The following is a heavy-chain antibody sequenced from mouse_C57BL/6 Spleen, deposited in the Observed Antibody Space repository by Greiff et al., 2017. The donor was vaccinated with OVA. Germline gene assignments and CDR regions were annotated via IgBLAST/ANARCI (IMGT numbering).Heavy chain of an antibody. Sequence: EVKLVESGGGLVKPGGSLKLSCAASGFTFSDYGMHWVRQAPEKGLEWVAYISSGSSTIYYADTVKGRFTISRDNAKNTLFLQMTSLRSEDTAMYYCACAFYYAPSYAMDYWGQGTSVTVSS. CDR2: ISSGSSTI. D-gene: IGHD2-1*01. V-gene: IGHV5-17*01. J-gene: IGHJ4*01. CDR1: GFTFSDYG. CDR3: ACAFYYAPSYAMDY.